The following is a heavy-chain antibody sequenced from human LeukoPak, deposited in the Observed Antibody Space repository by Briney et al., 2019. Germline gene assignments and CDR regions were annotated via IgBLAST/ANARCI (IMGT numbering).Heavy chain of an antibody. CDR2: ISAYNGNT. Sequence: ASVKVSCKASGYTFTSYGISWVRQAPGQGLEWMGWISAYNGNTNYAQKLQGRVTMTTDTSTSTAYMELRSLRSDDTAVYYCASLVVVAATRSYFDCWGQGTLVTVSS. J-gene: IGHJ4*02. CDR3: ASLVVVAATRSYFDC. V-gene: IGHV1-18*01. D-gene: IGHD2-15*01. CDR1: GYTFTSYG.